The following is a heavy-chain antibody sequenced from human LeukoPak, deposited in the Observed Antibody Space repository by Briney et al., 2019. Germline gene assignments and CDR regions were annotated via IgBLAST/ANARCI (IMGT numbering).Heavy chain of an antibody. V-gene: IGHV3-21*01. CDR2: ISSSGSYI. J-gene: IGHJ4*02. D-gene: IGHD3-3*01. CDR3: ARGDYDFWSGLYFDY. Sequence: PGGSLRLSCAASGFTLSSYSMNWVRQAPGKGLEWVSSISSSGSYIYYADSVKGRFTISRDNAKNSLYLQMNSLRAEDTAVYYCARGDYDFWSGLYFDYWGQGTLVTVSS. CDR1: GFTLSSYS.